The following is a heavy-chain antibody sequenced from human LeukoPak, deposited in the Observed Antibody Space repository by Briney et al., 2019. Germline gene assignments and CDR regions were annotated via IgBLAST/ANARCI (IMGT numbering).Heavy chain of an antibody. CDR3: ARHGNIVIVTAAPGFDY. J-gene: IGHJ4*02. D-gene: IGHD2-2*01. CDR2: IYHGGDA. Sequence: SETLSLTCTVSGGSISSRSYFSAWLRQPPGKGLEWIGRIYHGGDAYYNPSLKGRGAISVDKSRNQFSVKLSSVTAEDTAVYYCARHGNIVIVTAAPGFDYWGQGTLVTVSS. CDR1: GGSISSRSYF. V-gene: IGHV4-39*01.